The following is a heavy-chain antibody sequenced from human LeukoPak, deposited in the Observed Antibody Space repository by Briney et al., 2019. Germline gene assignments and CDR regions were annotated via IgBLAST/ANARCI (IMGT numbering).Heavy chain of an antibody. CDR3: ARRPLGYSSDERVDAFDI. V-gene: IGHV1-46*01. J-gene: IGHJ3*02. Sequence: GASVKVSCKASGYTFTSYYMHWVRQAPGQGLEWMGIINPSGGSTSYAQKFQGRVTMTRDMSTSTVYMELSSLRSEDTAVYYCARRPLGYSSDERVDAFDIWGQGTMVTVSS. CDR2: INPSGGST. CDR1: GYTFTSYY. D-gene: IGHD6-19*01.